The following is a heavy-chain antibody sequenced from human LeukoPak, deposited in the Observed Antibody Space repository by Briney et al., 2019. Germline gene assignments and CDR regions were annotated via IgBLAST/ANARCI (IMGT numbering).Heavy chain of an antibody. V-gene: IGHV4-30-4*01. CDR2: IYYSGST. CDR3: ARGVTMVSHWFDP. J-gene: IGHJ5*02. CDR1: GGSISSGDYY. D-gene: IGHD3-10*01. Sequence: SETLSLTCTVSGGSISSGDYYWSWIRQPPGKGLEWIGYIYYSGSTYYNPSLKSRVTMSVDTSKNQFSLKLSSVTAADTAVYYCARGVTMVSHWFDPWGQGTLVTVSS.